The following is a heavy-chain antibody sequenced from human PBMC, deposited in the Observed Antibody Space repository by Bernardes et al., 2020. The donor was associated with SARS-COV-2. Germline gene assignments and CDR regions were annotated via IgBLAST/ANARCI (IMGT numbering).Heavy chain of an antibody. V-gene: IGHV3-48*03. J-gene: IGHJ6*03. CDR3: ARTHRDSYGNYYYYMDV. CDR2: ISSSGSTI. Sequence: GGSLRLSCAASGFTFSSYEMNWVRQAPGKGLEWVSYISSSGSTIYYADSVKGRFTISRDNAKNSLYLQMNSLRAEDTAVYYCARTHRDSYGNYYYYMDVWGKGTTVTVSS. CDR1: GFTFSSYE. D-gene: IGHD5-18*01.